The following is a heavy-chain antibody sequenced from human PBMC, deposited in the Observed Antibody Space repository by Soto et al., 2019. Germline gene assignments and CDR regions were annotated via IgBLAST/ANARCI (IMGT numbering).Heavy chain of an antibody. CDR2: VYYSGGA. V-gene: IGHV4-61*01. CDR1: YASFSMGIYY. D-gene: IGHD3-3*01. J-gene: IGHJ4*02. Sequence: SETLTLTCTVSYASFSMGIYYCTETLQPPGKGLEWIGYVYYSGGASYNPSLKSRVTVSVDTGSNQFSLKVTSVTAADTARYFCARSTWSGSLTYYFDHWGQGALVTVSS. CDR3: ARSTWSGSLTYYFDH.